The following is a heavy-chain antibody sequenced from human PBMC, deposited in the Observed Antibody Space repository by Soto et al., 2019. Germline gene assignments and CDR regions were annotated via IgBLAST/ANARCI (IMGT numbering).Heavy chain of an antibody. CDR1: GFTFIGGA. CDR3: AMDYVMDV. Sequence: VQLVESGGRLVKPGLSRRLSCAASGFTFIGGAMNWVRQSPGKVLEWVSSISTTSTYIYYSDSVKGRFTISRDNANNSTHLQMNALRAEDTAVYYCAMDYVMDVWGQGTTVTVSS. V-gene: IGHV3-21*01. CDR2: ISTTSTYI. D-gene: IGHD3-10*01. J-gene: IGHJ6*02.